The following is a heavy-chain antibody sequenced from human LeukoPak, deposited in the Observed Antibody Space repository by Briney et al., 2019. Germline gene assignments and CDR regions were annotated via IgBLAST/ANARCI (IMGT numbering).Heavy chain of an antibody. CDR2: INPNSGGT. Sequence: ASVKVSCKASGGTFSSYAISWVRQAPGQGLEWMGWINPNSGGTNYAQKFQGRVTMTEDTSTDTAYMELSSLRSEDTAVYYCATATQRYWGQGTLVTVSS. CDR1: GGTFSSYA. J-gene: IGHJ4*02. CDR3: ATATQRY. D-gene: IGHD2-15*01. V-gene: IGHV1-69*10.